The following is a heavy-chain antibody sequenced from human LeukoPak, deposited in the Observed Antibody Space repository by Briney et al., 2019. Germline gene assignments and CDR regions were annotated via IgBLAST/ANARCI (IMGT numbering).Heavy chain of an antibody. CDR1: GFTFSSYG. CDR3: AKDPGYSSGWFDS. V-gene: IGHV3-30*18. J-gene: IGHJ5*01. D-gene: IGHD6-19*01. CDR2: ISYNGSNR. Sequence: GGSLRLSCAASGFTFSSYGMHWGCQAPGKGLEWVAFISYNGSNRNYADSVKGRFTISRDNSWNTVYLQMHSMRAEDTAVYSCAKDPGYSSGWFDSWGQGTLVTVSS.